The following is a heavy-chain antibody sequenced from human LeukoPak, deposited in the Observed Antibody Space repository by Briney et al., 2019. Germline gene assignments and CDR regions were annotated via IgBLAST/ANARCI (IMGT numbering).Heavy chain of an antibody. CDR3: AKDWHILTGRNCFDP. J-gene: IGHJ5*02. CDR2: VTSYNGDT. D-gene: IGHD3-9*01. CDR1: GYTFNNYG. V-gene: IGHV1-18*01. Sequence: GASVRVSCKASGYTFNNYGISWVRQAPGQGLEWMGWVTSYNGDTNYAQKFQGRVTMSTDTSTNTAYMELRSLRFDDTAIYYCAKDWHILTGRNCFDPWGQGTLATVSS.